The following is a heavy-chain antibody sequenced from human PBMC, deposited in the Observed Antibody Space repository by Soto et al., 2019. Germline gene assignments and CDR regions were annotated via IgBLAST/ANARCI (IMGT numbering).Heavy chain of an antibody. D-gene: IGHD3-10*01. V-gene: IGHV1-3*01. CDR2: INGGSGNT. Sequence: EASVKVSCKSSGFTFTSYAIHWLRQAPGQRPQWMGWINGGSGNTKNSQDFQGRVTFTRDTFATTAYLELSSLRSEDTAVYYCARVPPWGNSAGDYYIQHYDSWGQGTPVTVSS. CDR3: ARVPPWGNSAGDYYIQHYDS. CDR1: GFTFTSYA. J-gene: IGHJ4*02.